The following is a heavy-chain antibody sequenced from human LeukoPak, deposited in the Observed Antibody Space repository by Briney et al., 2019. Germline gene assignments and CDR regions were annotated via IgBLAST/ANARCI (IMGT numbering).Heavy chain of an antibody. D-gene: IGHD3-10*01. J-gene: IGHJ4*02. CDR3: AREGDYYYGSGSYPY. CDR2: ISSSSSYI. Sequence: GGSLRLSCEASGFTFSSTFSSYSMNWVRQAPGKGLEWVSSISSSSSYIYYADSVKGRFTISRDNAKNSLYLQMNSLRAEDTAVYYCAREGDYYYGSGSYPYWGQGTLVTVSS. CDR1: GFTFSSTFSSYS. V-gene: IGHV3-21*01.